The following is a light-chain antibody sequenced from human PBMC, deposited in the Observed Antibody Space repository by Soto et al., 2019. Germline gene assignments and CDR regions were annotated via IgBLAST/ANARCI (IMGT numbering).Light chain of an antibody. V-gene: IGKV3-20*01. CDR2: GAS. CDR1: QSVDSTY. Sequence: EIGVIQSPRTLSLSTGERATLSCRASQSVDSTYLTWYQQKPGQAPRLLIYGASGRATGVPDRFSGSGSGTDFTLTISRLEPEDFAAYFCQYYDSFRTFGQGTKVDI. CDR3: QYYDSFRT. J-gene: IGKJ1*01.